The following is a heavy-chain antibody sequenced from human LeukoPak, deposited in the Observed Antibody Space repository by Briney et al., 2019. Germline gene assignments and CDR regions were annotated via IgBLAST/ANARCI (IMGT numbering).Heavy chain of an antibody. CDR2: IWYDGSNK. D-gene: IGHD6-13*01. CDR3: ASLYSSSGFDY. V-gene: IGHV3-33*01. Sequence: GRSLRLSCAASGFTFSSYGMHWVRQAPGKGLEWVAVIWYDGSNKYYADSVKGRFTISRDNSKNTLYLQMSSLRAEDTAVYYCASLYSSSGFDYWGQGTLVTVSS. CDR1: GFTFSSYG. J-gene: IGHJ4*02.